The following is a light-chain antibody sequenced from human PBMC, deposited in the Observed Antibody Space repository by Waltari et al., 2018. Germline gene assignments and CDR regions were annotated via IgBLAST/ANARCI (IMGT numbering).Light chain of an antibody. CDR2: AAS. CDR3: QQYYSSPAT. J-gene: IGKJ1*01. V-gene: IGKV1-8*01. Sequence: AIRITQSPSSLSASTGHRVTIPCRASPSISSYLAWYQQKPGKAPKVLIYAASTLQSGVPSRFSGSGSGTDFTLTISCLQSEDFAIYYCQQYYSSPATFGQGTKVEIK. CDR1: PSISSY.